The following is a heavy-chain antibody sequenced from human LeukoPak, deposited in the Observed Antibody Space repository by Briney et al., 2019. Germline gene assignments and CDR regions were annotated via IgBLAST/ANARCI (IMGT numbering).Heavy chain of an antibody. CDR2: ISSSSSYI. Sequence: GGSLRLSCAASGFTFSSYSMNWVRQAPGKGLEWVSSISSSSSYIYYADSVKGRFTISRDNAKNSLYLQMNSLRAEDTAVYYCARDGRYYYDSSGYYNYFDYWGQGTLVTVSS. CDR1: GFTFSSYS. CDR3: ARDGRYYYDSSGYYNYFDY. V-gene: IGHV3-21*01. D-gene: IGHD3-22*01. J-gene: IGHJ4*02.